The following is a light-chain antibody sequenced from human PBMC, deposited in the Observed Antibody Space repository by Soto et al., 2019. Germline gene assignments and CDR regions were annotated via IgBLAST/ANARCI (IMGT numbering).Light chain of an antibody. CDR1: QGISSY. Sequence: AIRMTQSPSSLSASTGDRVTITCRASQGISSYLAWYQQKPGKAPKLLIYAASTLQSGGPSRFSGSGSGTDFTLTISFLQSEDFATYYCQQYYSYPQTFGQATKVEIK. J-gene: IGKJ1*01. CDR2: AAS. V-gene: IGKV1-8*01. CDR3: QQYYSYPQT.